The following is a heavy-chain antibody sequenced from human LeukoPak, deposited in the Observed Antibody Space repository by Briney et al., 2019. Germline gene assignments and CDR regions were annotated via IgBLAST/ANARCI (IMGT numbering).Heavy chain of an antibody. Sequence: GGSLRLSCAASGFTFSDYYMSWIRQAPGKGLEWVSYISGGGRTIYYADSVKGRFTMSRDNAKNSLYLQMNSLRAEDTAVYYCARPVVAATTPDTFDIWGQGTMVTVSS. J-gene: IGHJ3*02. V-gene: IGHV3-11*04. CDR1: GFTFSDYY. D-gene: IGHD2-15*01. CDR3: ARPVVAATTPDTFDI. CDR2: ISGGGRTI.